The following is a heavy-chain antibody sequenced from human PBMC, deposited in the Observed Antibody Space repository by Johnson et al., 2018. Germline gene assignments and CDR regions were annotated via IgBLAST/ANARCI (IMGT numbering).Heavy chain of an antibody. CDR2: ITLDGKRQ. V-gene: IGHV3-30*18. CDR3: AKGSRPAMVPEAFDI. J-gene: IGHJ3*02. Sequence: QVQLVQSGGGVVQPGMSLRLSCAASGFTFSASGIDTHWVRQSPDKGLEWVTPITLDGKRQFYTDSVKGRFSVSRDNPRNTGYLQMNSRRTEDTALYYCAKGSRPAMVPEAFDIWGQGTMVTVSS. CDR1: GFTFSASG. D-gene: IGHD5-18*01.